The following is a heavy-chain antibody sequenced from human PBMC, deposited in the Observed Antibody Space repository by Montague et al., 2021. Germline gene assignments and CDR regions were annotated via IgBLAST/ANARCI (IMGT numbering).Heavy chain of an antibody. D-gene: IGHD3-10*01. Sequence: SQTLSLTCSVSGDSISSYDYYWTWLRQPAGRGLEWIGRVYKRGDTNTNPSLRSRLTLSVDTSKNHFSLTLTSVTAADTAVYFCARDSPVVEPWVGEHKGAFDIWGQGTMVTVSS. CDR3: ARDSPVVEPWVGEHKGAFDI. J-gene: IGHJ3*02. V-gene: IGHV4-61*02. CDR1: GDSISSYDYY. CDR2: VYKRGDT.